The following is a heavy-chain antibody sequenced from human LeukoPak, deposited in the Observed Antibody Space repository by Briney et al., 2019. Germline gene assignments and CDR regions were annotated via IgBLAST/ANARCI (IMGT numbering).Heavy chain of an antibody. V-gene: IGHV3-21*01. CDR2: ISSTSSYI. J-gene: IGHJ3*02. CDR1: GFTFSSYG. Sequence: GSLRLSCVASGFTFSSYGMNWVRQAPGKGLEWVSSISSTSSYIYYADSVKGRFTISRDNAKNSLYLQMNSLRAEDTAVYYCARDPLKRAFDIWGQGTMVTVSS. CDR3: ARDPLKRAFDI.